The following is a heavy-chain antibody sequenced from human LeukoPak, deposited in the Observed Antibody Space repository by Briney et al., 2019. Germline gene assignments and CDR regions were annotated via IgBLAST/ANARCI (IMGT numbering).Heavy chain of an antibody. CDR1: GGSISTYY. J-gene: IGHJ6*02. CDR3: ARAGAYSSGWYSYHYGMDV. CDR2: IYYSGST. Sequence: SETLSLTCTVSGGSISTYYWSWIRQPPGKGLEWIVYIYYSGSTNYNTSLKSRVTISVDTSKNPFSLKLSSVPAADTAVYYCARAGAYSSGWYSYHYGMDVWGQGTPVTVSS. D-gene: IGHD6-19*01. V-gene: IGHV4-59*01.